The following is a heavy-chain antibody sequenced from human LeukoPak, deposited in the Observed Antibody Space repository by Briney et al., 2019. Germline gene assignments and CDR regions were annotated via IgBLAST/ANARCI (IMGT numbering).Heavy chain of an antibody. CDR2: ISSSSSYI. J-gene: IGHJ6*03. CDR1: GFTFSSYS. Sequence: GGSLRLSCAASGFTFSSYSMNWVRQAPGKGLEWVSSISSSSSYIYYADSVKGRFTISRDNAKNSLYLQMNSLRAEDTAVYYCARDEVGENPPPYYYYYYMDVWGKGTTVTISS. V-gene: IGHV3-21*01. D-gene: IGHD3-10*01. CDR3: ARDEVGENPPPYYYYYYMDV.